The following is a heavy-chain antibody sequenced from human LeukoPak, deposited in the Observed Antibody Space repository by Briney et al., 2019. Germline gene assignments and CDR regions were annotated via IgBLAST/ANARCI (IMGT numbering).Heavy chain of an antibody. Sequence: GGSLKISFKGSGCSFTSYWIGWVRQMPGKGLEWMGIIYPGDSDTRYSPSFQGQVTISADKSISTAYLQWSSLKASDTAMYYCARLNSSGYYRDLDYWGQGTLVTVSS. V-gene: IGHV5-51*01. D-gene: IGHD3-22*01. CDR3: ARLNSSGYYRDLDY. J-gene: IGHJ4*02. CDR2: IYPGDSDT. CDR1: GCSFTSYW.